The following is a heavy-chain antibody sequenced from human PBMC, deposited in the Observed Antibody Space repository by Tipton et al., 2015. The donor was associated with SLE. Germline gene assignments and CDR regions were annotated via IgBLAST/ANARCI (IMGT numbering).Heavy chain of an antibody. D-gene: IGHD6-13*01. CDR2: IDRSGNT. Sequence: TLSLTCTVSGGSISGRNCYWSWVRQPPGKGLEWIGEIDRSGNTNYNPSLKSRVTISVDMSKNQFSLKVTSVTTADAAVYYCARAGTWYAIDYWGQGTLVTVSS. J-gene: IGHJ4*02. CDR3: ARAGTWYAIDY. V-gene: IGHV4-4*02. CDR1: GGSISGRNC.